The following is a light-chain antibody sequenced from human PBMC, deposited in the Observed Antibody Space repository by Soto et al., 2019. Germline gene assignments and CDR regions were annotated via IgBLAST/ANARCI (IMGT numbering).Light chain of an antibody. J-gene: IGLJ2*01. CDR3: CSYAGSTTIVV. CDR2: EGT. Sequence: QSALTQPASVSGSPGQSITISCTGTSSEVATYNLVSWYQHHPGKAPKLMIYEGTKRPSGVSNRFSGSKSGNTASLTISGLQAEDEADYYCCSYAGSTTIVVFGGGTKLTVL. CDR1: SSEVATYNL. V-gene: IGLV2-23*01.